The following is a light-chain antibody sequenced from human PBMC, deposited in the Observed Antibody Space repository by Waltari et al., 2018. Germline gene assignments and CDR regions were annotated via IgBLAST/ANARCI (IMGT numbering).Light chain of an antibody. CDR3: QHSDAIPIT. V-gene: IGKV1-39*01. CDR2: AAC. CDR1: QSISNH. J-gene: IGKJ4*01. Sequence: DIQMTQSPSSLSASVGDRVTITCRASQSISNHLNWYQQKPGKVPKLLIYAACTLQSGVPSRFSCSGPGTDFTLTVSSLQPEDFATYFCQHSDAIPITFGGGTKVEIK.